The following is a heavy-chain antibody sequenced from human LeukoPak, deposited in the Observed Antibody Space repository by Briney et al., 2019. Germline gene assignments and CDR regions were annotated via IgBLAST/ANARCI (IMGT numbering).Heavy chain of an antibody. CDR1: GFTFSSYG. Sequence: GGSLRLSCAASGFTFSSYGMHWVRQAPGKGLERVAVISYDGSYNPHAASVKGRFTISRDNSKNTLYLQMNSLRAEDTAVYYCVRGVEQSFDIWGQGTMVIVSS. V-gene: IGHV3-33*03. CDR3: VRGVEQSFDI. D-gene: IGHD1/OR15-1a*01. J-gene: IGHJ3*02. CDR2: ISYDGSYN.